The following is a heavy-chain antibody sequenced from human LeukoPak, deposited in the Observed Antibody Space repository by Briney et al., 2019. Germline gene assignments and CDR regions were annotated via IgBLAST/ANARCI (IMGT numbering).Heavy chain of an antibody. J-gene: IGHJ5*02. CDR1: GGSISYYY. D-gene: IGHD6-6*01. CDR2: IYYSGST. V-gene: IGHV4-59*12. Sequence: SETLSLTCTVSGGSISYYYWSWIRQPPGKVLEWIGYIYYSGSTNYNPSLKSRVTISVDTSKNQFSLKLSSVTAADTAVYYCARVKSAARRNYNWFDPWGQGTLVTVSS. CDR3: ARVKSAARRNYNWFDP.